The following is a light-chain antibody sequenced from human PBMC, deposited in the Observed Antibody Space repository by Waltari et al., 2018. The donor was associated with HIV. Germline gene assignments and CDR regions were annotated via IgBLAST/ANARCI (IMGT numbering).Light chain of an antibody. Sequence: SYGLTQPLSVSVALGQTARLSCGGNNIGDKNVHWYQRKPGQAPVLVIYGDTNRPSGIPERFSGSNSGNTATLTISRAQAGDEADYYCQVWDTSTAGMFGGGTKLTVL. CDR2: GDT. CDR1: NIGDKN. CDR3: QVWDTSTAGM. J-gene: IGLJ3*02. V-gene: IGLV3-9*01.